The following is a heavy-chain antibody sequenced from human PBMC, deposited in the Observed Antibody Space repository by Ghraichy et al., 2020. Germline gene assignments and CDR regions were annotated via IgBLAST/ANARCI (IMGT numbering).Heavy chain of an antibody. CDR1: GGSISSYF. CDR3: ARVGYGDSYYFDY. D-gene: IGHD4-17*01. J-gene: IGHJ4*02. Sequence: SETLSLTCTVSGGSISSYFWSWIRQPAGKGLEWIGRIYTSGSINYNPSLKSRVTMSIDTSKNQFSLTLSSVTAADTAVYYCARVGYGDSYYFDYWGQGTLVTVSS. V-gene: IGHV4-4*07. CDR2: IYTSGSI.